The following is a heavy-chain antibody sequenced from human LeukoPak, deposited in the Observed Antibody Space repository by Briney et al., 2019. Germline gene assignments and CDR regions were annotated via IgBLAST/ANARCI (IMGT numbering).Heavy chain of an antibody. V-gene: IGHV3-23*01. CDR3: ARVVPAADY. Sequence: PGGSLRLSCAASGFTFSSYAMSWVRQAPGKGLEWVSAISGSGGSTHYADSVKGRLTISRDKSKNTLYLQMNSLRAEDTAVYYCARVVPAADYWGQGTLVTVSS. CDR2: ISGSGGST. J-gene: IGHJ4*02. D-gene: IGHD2-2*01. CDR1: GFTFSSYA.